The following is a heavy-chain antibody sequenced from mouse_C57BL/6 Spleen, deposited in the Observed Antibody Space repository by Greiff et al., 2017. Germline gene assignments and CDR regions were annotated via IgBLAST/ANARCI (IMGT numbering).Heavy chain of an antibody. CDR1: GFNIKDDY. CDR3: TTSTMVTPFAD. J-gene: IGHJ3*01. D-gene: IGHD2-2*01. Sequence: EVQLQQSGAELVRPGASVKLSCTASGFNIKDDYMHWVKQRPEQGLEWIGWIDPENGDTEYASKFQGKATITADTSSNTAYLQLSSLTSEDTAVYYCTTSTMVTPFADWGQGTLVTVSA. CDR2: IDPENGDT. V-gene: IGHV14-4*01.